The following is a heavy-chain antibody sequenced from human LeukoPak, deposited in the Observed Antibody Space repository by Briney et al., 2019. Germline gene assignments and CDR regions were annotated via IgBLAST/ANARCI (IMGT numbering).Heavy chain of an antibody. CDR1: GYTFTGYY. CDR3: ARGPLVVVAATPFDY. D-gene: IGHD2-15*01. V-gene: IGHV1-2*02. J-gene: IGHJ4*02. Sequence: ASGKVSCKASGYTFTGYYMHWVRQAPGQGLEWMGWINPNSGGTNYAQKFQGRVTMTRDTSISTAYMELSRLRSDDAAVYYCARGPLVVVAATPFDYWGQGTLVTVSS. CDR2: INPNSGGT.